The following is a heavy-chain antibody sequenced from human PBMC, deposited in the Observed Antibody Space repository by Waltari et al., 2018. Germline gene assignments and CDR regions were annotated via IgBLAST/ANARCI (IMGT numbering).Heavy chain of an antibody. CDR2: INHSGST. Sequence: QVQLQQWGAGLLKPSETLSLTCAVYGGSFSGYYWSWIRQPPGKGLEWIGEINHSGSTNYNPSLKSRVTISVDTSKNQFSLKLSSVTAADTAVYYCARGRGVYAIYWGQGTLVTVSS. D-gene: IGHD2-8*01. V-gene: IGHV4-34*01. CDR1: GGSFSGYY. J-gene: IGHJ4*02. CDR3: ARGRGVYAIY.